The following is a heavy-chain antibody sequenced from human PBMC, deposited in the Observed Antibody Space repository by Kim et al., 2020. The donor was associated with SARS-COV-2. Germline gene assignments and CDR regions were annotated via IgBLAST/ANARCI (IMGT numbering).Heavy chain of an antibody. CDR2: ISGSGGST. Sequence: GGSLRLSCAASGFTFSSYAMSWVRQAQGKGLEWVSTISGSGGSTYYADSVKGRFTISRDNSKNTLYLQMNSLRAEDTAVYYCANVFSSGLYYFEYWGQGNLVTVSS. D-gene: IGHD6-19*01. J-gene: IGHJ4*02. CDR1: GFTFSSYA. CDR3: ANVFSSGLYYFEY. V-gene: IGHV3-23*01.